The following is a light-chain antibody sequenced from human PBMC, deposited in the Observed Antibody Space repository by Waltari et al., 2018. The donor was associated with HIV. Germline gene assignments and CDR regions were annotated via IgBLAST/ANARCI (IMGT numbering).Light chain of an antibody. V-gene: IGLV2-14*01. Sequence: QSALTQPASVSGSPGQSLTISCTGTDPDVGTYNYVSWFQHHPGTAPKLIISEVSNPPSGVSHRFTGSKSGNTASLLISGLQAEDEASYYCTSYTTTNTWVFGGGTNLTVL. CDR3: TSYTTTNTWV. CDR2: EVS. J-gene: IGLJ3*02. CDR1: DPDVGTYNY.